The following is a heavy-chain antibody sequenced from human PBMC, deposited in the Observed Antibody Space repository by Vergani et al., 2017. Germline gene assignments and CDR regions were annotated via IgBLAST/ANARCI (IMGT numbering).Heavy chain of an antibody. CDR2: IYYSGST. CDR1: GGSISSYY. J-gene: IGHJ4*02. CDR3: ASMVRGVTTYYFDY. D-gene: IGHD3-10*01. Sequence: QVQLQESGPGLVKPSETLSLTCTVSGGSISSYYWSWIRQPPGKGLEWIGYIYYSGSTNYNPSLKSRVTISVDTSKNQFSLKLSSVTAADTAVYYCASMVRGVTTYYFDYWGQGTLVIVSS. V-gene: IGHV4-59*01.